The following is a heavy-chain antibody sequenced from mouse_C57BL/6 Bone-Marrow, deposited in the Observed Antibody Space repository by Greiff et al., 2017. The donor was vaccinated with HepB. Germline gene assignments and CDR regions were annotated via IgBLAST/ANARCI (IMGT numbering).Heavy chain of an antibody. J-gene: IGHJ2*01. Sequence: EVQLQQSGAELVRPGASVKLSCTASGFNIKDDYMPWVKQRPEQGLEWIGWIDPENGDTEYASEFQGKATITADTSSNTAYLQLSSLTSEDTAVYYCTPPPVERSYYFDDWGEGTTLTVSS. V-gene: IGHV14-4*01. CDR2: IDPENGDT. CDR3: TPPPVERSYYFDD. CDR1: GFNIKDDY. D-gene: IGHD1-1*01.